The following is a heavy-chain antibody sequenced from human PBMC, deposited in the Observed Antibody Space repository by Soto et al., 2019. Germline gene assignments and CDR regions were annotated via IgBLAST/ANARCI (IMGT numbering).Heavy chain of an antibody. V-gene: IGHV5-51*01. Sequence: GESLKISCKGSGYRFTNYWIGWVRQMPGKGLEWMGIIYPGDSDTRYSPSFQGQVTISADKSINTAYLQWSSLKASDTAMYYCARGYCSGTTCYEFDYWGQGPQVTVSS. CDR3: ARGYCSGTTCYEFDY. CDR1: GYRFTNYW. CDR2: IYPGDSDT. J-gene: IGHJ4*02. D-gene: IGHD2-2*01.